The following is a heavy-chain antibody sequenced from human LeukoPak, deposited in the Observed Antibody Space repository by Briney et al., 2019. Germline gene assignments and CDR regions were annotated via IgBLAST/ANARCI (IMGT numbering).Heavy chain of an antibody. J-gene: IGHJ4*02. D-gene: IGHD1-26*01. CDR3: ARGRYSGGYYAGRVPIKYYFDY. V-gene: IGHV4-34*01. CDR1: GGSFSGYY. CDR2: INHSGST. Sequence: SETLSLTCAVYGGSFSGYYWSWIRQPPGKGLEWIGEINHSGSTNYNPSLKSRVTISVDTSKNQFSLKLSSVTAADTAVYYCARGRYSGGYYAGRVPIKYYFDYWGQGTLVTVSS.